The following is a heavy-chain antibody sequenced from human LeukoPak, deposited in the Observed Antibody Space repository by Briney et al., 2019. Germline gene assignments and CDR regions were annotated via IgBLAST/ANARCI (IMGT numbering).Heavy chain of an antibody. J-gene: IGHJ4*02. V-gene: IGHV3-23*01. CDR3: AKPQLRYSYDSSGYPYYFDY. CDR2: ISGSGGST. Sequence: GGSLRLSCAASGFTFSSYAMSWVRQAPGKGLEWVSAISGSGGSTYYADSVKGRFTISRDNSKNTLYLQMNSLRAEDTAVYYCAKPQLRYSYDSSGYPYYFDYWGQGTLVTVSS. D-gene: IGHD3-22*01. CDR1: GFTFSSYA.